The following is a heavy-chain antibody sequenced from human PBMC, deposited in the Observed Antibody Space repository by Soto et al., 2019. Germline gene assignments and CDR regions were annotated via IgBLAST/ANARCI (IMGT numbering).Heavy chain of an antibody. V-gene: IGHV5-51*01. J-gene: IGHJ6*02. Sequence: ESLKISCKGSGYSFTSYWIGWVRQMPGKGLEWMGIIYPGDSDTRYSPSFQGQVTISADKSISTAYLQWSSLKASDTAMYYCARLHYYGSGSLYYYGMDVWGQGTTVTVS. CDR1: GYSFTSYW. CDR2: IYPGDSDT. CDR3: ARLHYYGSGSLYYYGMDV. D-gene: IGHD3-10*01.